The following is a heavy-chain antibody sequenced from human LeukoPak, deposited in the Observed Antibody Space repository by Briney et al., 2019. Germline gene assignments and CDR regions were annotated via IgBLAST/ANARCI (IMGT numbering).Heavy chain of an antibody. J-gene: IGHJ4*02. CDR2: IGGGGPTT. Sequence: PGGSLRLSVAASGSTFSTFAMNWFRKPPAKGLNGFSTIGGGGPTTDYADSVKDRFTISRDNSKNTLYLQMNSLRAEDTAVYFCARGFLGGTDQYFDSWGQGTLVTISS. V-gene: IGHV3-23*01. D-gene: IGHD6-19*01. CDR3: ARGFLGGTDQYFDS. CDR1: GSTFSTFA.